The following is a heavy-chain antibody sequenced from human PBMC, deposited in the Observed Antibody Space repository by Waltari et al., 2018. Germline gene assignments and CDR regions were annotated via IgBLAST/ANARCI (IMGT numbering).Heavy chain of an antibody. J-gene: IGHJ4*02. D-gene: IGHD2-21*02. V-gene: IGHV3-30*18. CDR2: ISYDGSNK. CDR3: AKDLGAYCGGDCYSPFDY. Sequence: QVQLVESGGGVVQPGRSLRLSCAASGFTFSSYGMHWVRQATGKGLEWVAVISYDGSNKYYADSVKGRFTISRDNSKNTLYLQMNSLRAEDTAVYYCAKDLGAYCGGDCYSPFDYWGQGTLVTVSS. CDR1: GFTFSSYG.